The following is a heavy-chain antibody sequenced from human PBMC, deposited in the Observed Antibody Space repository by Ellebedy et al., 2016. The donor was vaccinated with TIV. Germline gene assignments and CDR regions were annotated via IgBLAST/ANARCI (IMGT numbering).Heavy chain of an antibody. Sequence: GESLKISCAASGFTFSSYWMHWVRQAPGKGLVWVSRIGSDGSTTRYADPVKGRFTISRDNAKSTVYLQMNSLRAEDTAKYYCARAKMGMAGFDYWGQGTPVTVSS. J-gene: IGHJ4*02. D-gene: IGHD5-24*01. CDR2: IGSDGSTT. CDR1: GFTFSSYW. CDR3: ARAKMGMAGFDY. V-gene: IGHV3-74*01.